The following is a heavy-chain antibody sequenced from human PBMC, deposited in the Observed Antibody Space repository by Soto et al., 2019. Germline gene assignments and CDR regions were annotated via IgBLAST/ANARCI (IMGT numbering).Heavy chain of an antibody. CDR3: ARHPRYCSGGSCYTGGFDY. Sequence: QVQLVQSGAEVKKPGSSVKVSCKASGGTFSSYAISWVRQAPGQGLEWKGGIIPIFGTANYAQKFQGRVTITADESTSTAYMELSSLRSEDTAVYYCARHPRYCSGGSCYTGGFDYWGQGTLVTVSS. CDR1: GGTFSSYA. D-gene: IGHD2-15*01. CDR2: IIPIFGTA. V-gene: IGHV1-69*01. J-gene: IGHJ4*02.